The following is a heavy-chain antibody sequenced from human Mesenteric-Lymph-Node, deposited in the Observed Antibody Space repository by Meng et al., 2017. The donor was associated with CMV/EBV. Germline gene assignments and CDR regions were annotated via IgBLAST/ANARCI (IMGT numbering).Heavy chain of an antibody. V-gene: IGHV1-2*02. CDR3: SVVVRSNWFDP. CDR2: INPNSGGT. Sequence: ASVKVSCKASGYTFTGYYMHWVRQAPGQGLEWMGWINPNSGGTNYAQKFQGRVTMTRDTSISTAYMELSSLRSEDTAVYYCSVVVRSNWFDPWGQGTLVTVSS. D-gene: IGHD2-2*01. CDR1: GYTFTGYY. J-gene: IGHJ5*02.